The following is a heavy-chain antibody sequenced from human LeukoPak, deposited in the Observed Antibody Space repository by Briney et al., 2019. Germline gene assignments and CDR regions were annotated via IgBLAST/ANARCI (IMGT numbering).Heavy chain of an antibody. CDR3: ARGGQSIVVVPAALDY. D-gene: IGHD2-2*01. CDR1: GYTFTGYY. J-gene: IGHJ4*02. Sequence: ASVKVSCKASGYTFTGYYMHWVRQAPGQGLEWMGWINPNSGGTNYAQKFQGRVTMTRDTSISTAYMELSRLRSDDTAVYYCARGGQSIVVVPAALDYWGQGTLVTVSS. V-gene: IGHV1-2*02. CDR2: INPNSGGT.